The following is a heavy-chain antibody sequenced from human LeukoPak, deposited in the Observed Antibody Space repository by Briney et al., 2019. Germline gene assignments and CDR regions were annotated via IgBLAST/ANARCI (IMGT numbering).Heavy chain of an antibody. Sequence: GASVKVSCKASGYTFTSYGISWVRQAPGQGLEWMGWISAYNGKTNYAQKLQGRVTTTTDTSTSTAYMELRSLRSDDTAVYYCARVGVGAKGYYYYYMDVWGKGTTVTVSS. J-gene: IGHJ6*03. CDR2: ISAYNGKT. V-gene: IGHV1-18*01. D-gene: IGHD1-26*01. CDR3: ARVGVGAKGYYYYYMDV. CDR1: GYTFTSYG.